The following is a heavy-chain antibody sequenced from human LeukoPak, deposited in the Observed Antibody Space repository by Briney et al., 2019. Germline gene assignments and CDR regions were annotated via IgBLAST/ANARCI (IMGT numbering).Heavy chain of an antibody. V-gene: IGHV4-4*07. CDR2: IYSSGSA. CDR1: GGSISSYY. D-gene: IGHD3-22*01. Sequence: PSETLSLTCTVSGGSISSYYWNWIRQPAGKGLEWIGRIYSSGSANYNPSLESRVTMSVDTSKNQFSLRMTSVTAADTAVYYCAREEYYYDSSGDFFDYWGQGTLVTASS. J-gene: IGHJ4*02. CDR3: AREEYYYDSSGDFFDY.